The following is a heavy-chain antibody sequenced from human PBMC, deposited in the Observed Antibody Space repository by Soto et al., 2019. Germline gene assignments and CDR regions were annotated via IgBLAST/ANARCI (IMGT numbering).Heavy chain of an antibody. Sequence: GGSLRLACAASVFTVSGNYMGWVRQAPGKGLEWVSVIYSGGSTHYRDSVKGRFTISRDNSKNMVYLQMNSLRAEDTAVYYCARGGKYDPNWFDPWGQGTLVTVSS. V-gene: IGHV3-53*01. CDR2: IYSGGST. D-gene: IGHD1-1*01. CDR1: VFTVSGNY. J-gene: IGHJ5*02. CDR3: ARGGKYDPNWFDP.